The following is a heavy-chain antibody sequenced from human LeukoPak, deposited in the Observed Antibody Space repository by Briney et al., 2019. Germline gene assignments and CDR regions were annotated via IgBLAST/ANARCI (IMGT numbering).Heavy chain of an antibody. D-gene: IGHD6-19*01. Sequence: PGGSLRLSCAASGFTVSNNYMSWVRQAPGKGLEWVSSISSSSSYIYYADSVKGRFTISRDNAKNSLYLQMNSLRAEDTAVYYCAREGSGLGAFDIWGQGTMVTVSS. V-gene: IGHV3-21*01. CDR1: GFTVSNNY. CDR2: ISSSSSYI. CDR3: AREGSGLGAFDI. J-gene: IGHJ3*02.